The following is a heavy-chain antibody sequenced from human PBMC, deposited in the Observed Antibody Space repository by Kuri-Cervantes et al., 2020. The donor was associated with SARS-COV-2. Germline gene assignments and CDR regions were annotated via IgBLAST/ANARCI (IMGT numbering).Heavy chain of an antibody. CDR2: IIPIFGTA. Sequence: SVKVSCKASGGTFSSYAISWVRQAPGQGLEWMGGIIPIFGTANYAQKFQGRVTMTTDTSTSTAYMELRSLRSDDTAVYYCVRDRKERQPSTPWDYWGQGTLVTVSS. V-gene: IGHV1-69*05. J-gene: IGHJ4*02. CDR3: VRDRKERQPSTPWDY. D-gene: IGHD6-13*01. CDR1: GGTFSSYA.